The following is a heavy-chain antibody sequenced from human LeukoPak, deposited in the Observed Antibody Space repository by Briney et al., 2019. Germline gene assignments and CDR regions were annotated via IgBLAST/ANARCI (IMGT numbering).Heavy chain of an antibody. V-gene: IGHV4-30-2*01. CDR2: IFHSGST. CDR3: ARGGGGSWKCWFDP. J-gene: IGHJ5*02. Sequence: SQTLSLTCAVSGGPISSGGYSCSWIRQPPGKGLGWVVYIFHSGSTYYNPSLKSRVTISVDRSKNQFSLKLSSVTAADTAVYYCARGGGGSWKCWFDPWGQGTLVTVSS. CDR1: GGPISSGGYS. D-gene: IGHD2-15*01.